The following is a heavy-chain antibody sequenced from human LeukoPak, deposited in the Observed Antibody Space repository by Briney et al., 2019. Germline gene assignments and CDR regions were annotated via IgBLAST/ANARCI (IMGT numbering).Heavy chain of an antibody. Sequence: PGGSLRLSCAASGFTFSSYGMHWVRQAPGKGLEWVAFIRYDGSNKYYADSVKGRFTISRDNSKNTLYLQMNSLRAEDTAVYYCLPTTGTREGFDYWGQGTLVTVSS. CDR1: GFTFSSYG. CDR2: IRYDGSNK. V-gene: IGHV3-30*02. CDR3: LPTTGTREGFDY. J-gene: IGHJ4*02. D-gene: IGHD1-1*01.